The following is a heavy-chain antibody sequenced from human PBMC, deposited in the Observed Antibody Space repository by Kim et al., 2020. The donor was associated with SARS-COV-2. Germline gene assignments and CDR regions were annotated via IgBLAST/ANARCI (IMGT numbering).Heavy chain of an antibody. V-gene: IGHV1-69*13. CDR3: AREGSYYDILTGYRATYGMDV. Sequence: SVKVSCKASGGTFSSYAISWVRQAPGQGLKWMGGIIPIFGTANYAQKFQGRVTITADESTSTAYMELSSLRSEDTAVYYCAREGSYYDILTGYRATYGMDVWGQGTTVTVSS. D-gene: IGHD3-9*01. CDR1: GGTFSSYA. CDR2: IIPIFGTA. J-gene: IGHJ6*02.